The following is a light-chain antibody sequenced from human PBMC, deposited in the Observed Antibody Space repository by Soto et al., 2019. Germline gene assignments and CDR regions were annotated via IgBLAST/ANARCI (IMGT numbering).Light chain of an antibody. CDR3: LQDYSSWT. CDR2: AAS. V-gene: IGKV1-6*01. CDR1: QDIRNE. Sequence: AIQMTQSPSSLSASVGDRVTITCRASQDIRNELGWYQQKPGQAPKLLIYAASSLQSGVPSRFSGSGSGTDFTLTINSLQPEDFATYYCLQDYSSWTFGQGTKVEIK. J-gene: IGKJ1*01.